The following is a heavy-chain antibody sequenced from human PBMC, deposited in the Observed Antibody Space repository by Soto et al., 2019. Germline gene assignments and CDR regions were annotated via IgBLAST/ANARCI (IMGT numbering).Heavy chain of an antibody. CDR3: ARGCSSTSCLDDAFDI. Sequence: PSETLSLTCTVSGGSISSYYWSWIRQPPGKGLEWIGYIYYSGSTNYNPSLKSRVTISVDTSKNQFSLKLSSVTAADTALYYCARGCSSTSCLDDAFDIWGQGTMVTVSS. J-gene: IGHJ3*02. CDR2: IYYSGST. V-gene: IGHV4-59*01. D-gene: IGHD2-2*01. CDR1: GGSISSYY.